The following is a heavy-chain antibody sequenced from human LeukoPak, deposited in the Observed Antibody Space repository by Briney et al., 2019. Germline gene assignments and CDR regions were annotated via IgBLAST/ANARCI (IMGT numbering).Heavy chain of an antibody. Sequence: PSETLSLTCSVSGVSISSSSLYWGWIRQTPGKGLEWIGTVYYTGATYYNPSLESRVTISVDTSKEQFYLRLSSLTAEDTAVYYCVREWSTTPPYFYYLDVWGKGTSVTVSS. J-gene: IGHJ6*03. CDR2: VYYTGAT. CDR3: VREWSTTPPYFYYLDV. CDR1: GVSISSSSLY. V-gene: IGHV4-39*07. D-gene: IGHD2/OR15-2a*01.